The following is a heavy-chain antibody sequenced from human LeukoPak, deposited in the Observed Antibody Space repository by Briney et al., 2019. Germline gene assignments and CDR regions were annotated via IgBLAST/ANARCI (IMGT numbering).Heavy chain of an antibody. J-gene: IGHJ3*02. D-gene: IGHD3-22*01. CDR1: GGSISSGGYY. Sequence: SQTLSLTCTVSGGSISSGGYYWSWTRQHPGKGLEWIGYIYDSGSTYYNPSLKSRVTISVDTSKNQFSLKLRSVTAADTAVYYCAREAAEDVHYYDSSGYPDAFDIWGQGTIVTVSS. V-gene: IGHV4-31*03. CDR3: AREAAEDVHYYDSSGYPDAFDI. CDR2: IYDSGST.